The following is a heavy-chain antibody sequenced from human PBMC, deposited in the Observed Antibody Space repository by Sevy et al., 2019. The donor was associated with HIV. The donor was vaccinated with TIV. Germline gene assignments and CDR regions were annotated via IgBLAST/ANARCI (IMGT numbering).Heavy chain of an antibody. Sequence: SETLSLTCTVSGGSISSYYWSWIRQPPGKGLEWIGYIYYSGSTNYNPSLKSRVTISVDTSKNQFSLKLSSVTAADTAVYYVARGRGYYYYGMDVWGQGTTVTVSS. V-gene: IGHV4-59*01. CDR1: GGSISSYY. J-gene: IGHJ6*02. CDR2: IYYSGST. CDR3: ARGRGYYYYGMDV.